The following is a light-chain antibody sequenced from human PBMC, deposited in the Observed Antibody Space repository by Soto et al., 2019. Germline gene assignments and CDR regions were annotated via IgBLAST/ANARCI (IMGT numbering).Light chain of an antibody. CDR3: SSYTSSSTYV. J-gene: IGLJ1*01. CDR2: DVS. CDR1: SSDVGGYNY. V-gene: IGLV2-14*01. Sequence: QSALTQPPSASGSPGQSVTISSTGTSSDVGGYNYVSWYQQHPGKAPKLMIYDVSNRPSGVSNRFSGSKSGNTASLTISGLQAEDEADYYCSSYTSSSTYVLGTGTKVTVL.